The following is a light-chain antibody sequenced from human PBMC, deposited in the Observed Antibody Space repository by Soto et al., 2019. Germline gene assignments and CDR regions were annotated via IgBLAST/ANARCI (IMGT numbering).Light chain of an antibody. J-gene: IGKJ1*01. V-gene: IGKV1-5*01. Sequence: DIKMTQSPSTLSASVGDGVTIACRASQSISSWLAWYQQKPGKAPKLLIYDASSLESGVPSRFSGSGAGTEFTLTISSLQPDDFATYYCQQYKSYSPSFGQGTKVDIK. CDR2: DAS. CDR3: QQYKSYSPS. CDR1: QSISSW.